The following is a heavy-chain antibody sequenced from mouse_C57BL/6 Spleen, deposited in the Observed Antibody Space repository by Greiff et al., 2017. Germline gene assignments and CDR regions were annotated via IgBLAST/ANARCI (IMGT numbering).Heavy chain of an antibody. J-gene: IGHJ4*01. CDR2: IDPSDSYT. CDR3: ARRGLYGNYRAMDY. D-gene: IGHD2-1*01. V-gene: IGHV1-69*01. CDR1: GYTFTSYW. Sequence: QVQLQQPGAELVMPGASVKLSCKASGYTFTSYWMHWVKQRPGQGLEWIGEIDPSDSYTNYNQKFKGKSTLTVDKSSSTAYMQLSSLTSEDSAVXYCARRGLYGNYRAMDYWGQGTSVTVSS.